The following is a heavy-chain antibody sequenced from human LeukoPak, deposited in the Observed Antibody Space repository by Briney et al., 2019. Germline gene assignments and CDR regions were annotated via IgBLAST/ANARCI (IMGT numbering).Heavy chain of an antibody. CDR3: ARDPMVRGVQEYYFDY. Sequence: PGGSLRLSCAASGFTFSSYWMSWVRQAPGKGLEWVANIKQDGSEKYYVDSVKGRSTISRDNAKNSLYLQMNSLRAEDTAVYYCARDPMVRGVQEYYFDYWGQGTLVTVSS. CDR1: GFTFSSYW. V-gene: IGHV3-7*01. CDR2: IKQDGSEK. D-gene: IGHD3-10*01. J-gene: IGHJ4*02.